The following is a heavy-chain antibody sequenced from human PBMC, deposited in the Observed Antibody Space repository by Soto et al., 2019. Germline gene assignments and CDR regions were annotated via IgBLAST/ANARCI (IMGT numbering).Heavy chain of an antibody. CDR1: GGSISSGDYY. CDR2: IYYSGST. Sequence: PSETLSLTCTVSGGSISSGDYYWSWIRQPPGKGLEWIGYIYYSGSTYYNPSLKSRVTISVDTSKNQFSLKLSSVTAADTAVYYCARVRVNYDFWSGYQTDYGMHVWGQGTTVTVSS. D-gene: IGHD3-3*01. V-gene: IGHV4-30-4*01. CDR3: ARVRVNYDFWSGYQTDYGMHV. J-gene: IGHJ6*02.